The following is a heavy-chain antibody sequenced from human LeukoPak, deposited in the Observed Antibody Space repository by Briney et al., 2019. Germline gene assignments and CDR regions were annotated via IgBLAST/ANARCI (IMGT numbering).Heavy chain of an antibody. J-gene: IGHJ4*02. V-gene: IGHV3-21*01. CDR3: ARDLTAVAGVLEIDY. D-gene: IGHD6-19*01. CDR1: GFTFSSYS. CDR2: ISSSSSYI. Sequence: GGSLRLSCAASGFTFSSYSMNWVRQAPGKGLEWVSSISSSSSYIYYADSVKGRFTTSRDNAKNSLYLQMNSLRAEDTAVYYCARDLTAVAGVLEIDYWGQGTLVTVSS.